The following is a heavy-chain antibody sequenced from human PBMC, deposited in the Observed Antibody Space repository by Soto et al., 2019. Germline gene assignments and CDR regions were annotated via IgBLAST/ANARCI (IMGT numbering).Heavy chain of an antibody. J-gene: IGHJ6*02. D-gene: IGHD3-3*01. V-gene: IGHV4-34*01. CDR2: INHSGST. CDR1: GGSFSVYY. CDR3: ARGGYYDFWSGYYTNYYHYGMDV. Sequence: SETLSLTCAVYGGSFSVYYWSWIRHPPGKGLEWIGEINHSGSTNYNPSLKSRVTISVDTSKNQFSLKLSSVTAADTAVYYCARGGYYDFWSGYYTNYYHYGMDVWGQGTTVTVSS.